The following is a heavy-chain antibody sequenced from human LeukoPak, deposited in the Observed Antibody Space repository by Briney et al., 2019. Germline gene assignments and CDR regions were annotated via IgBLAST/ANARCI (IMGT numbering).Heavy chain of an antibody. J-gene: IGHJ5*02. CDR2: MNPNSGNT. CDR3: ARRAPYRYYYGSGNPFGP. Sequence: GASVKVSCKASGYTFTSYDINWVRQATGQGLEWMGWMNPNSGNTGYAQKFQGRVTMTRNTSISTAYMELSSLRSEDTAVYYCARRAPYRYYYGSGNPFGPWGQGTLVTVSS. CDR1: GYTFTSYD. D-gene: IGHD3-10*01. V-gene: IGHV1-8*01.